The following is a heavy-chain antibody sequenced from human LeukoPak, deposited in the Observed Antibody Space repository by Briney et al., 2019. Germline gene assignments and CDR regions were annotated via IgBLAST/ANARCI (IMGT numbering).Heavy chain of an antibody. D-gene: IGHD6-6*01. CDR3: ARDRGKSIAARRPPPDWFDP. V-gene: IGHV3-33*01. CDR1: GFTFSSYG. CDR2: IWYDGSNK. J-gene: IGHJ5*02. Sequence: GRSLRLSCAASGFTFSSYGMHWIRQAPGKGLEWVAVIWYDGSNKYYADSVKGRFTISRDNSKNTLYLQMNSLRAEDTAVYYCARDRGKSIAARRPPPDWFDPWGQGTLVTVSS.